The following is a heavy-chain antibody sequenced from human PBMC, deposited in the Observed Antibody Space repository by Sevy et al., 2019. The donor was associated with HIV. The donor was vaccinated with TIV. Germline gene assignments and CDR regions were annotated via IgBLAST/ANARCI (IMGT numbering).Heavy chain of an antibody. Sequence: GGSLRLSCAASGFTFSSYSMNWVRQAPEKGLEWISFCSGNSGAINYADSVKGRFTISRDNAKNSLYLQMNSLRVDDKAVYYCARDMGGSYTPLDYWGQGTLVTVSS. CDR2: CSGNSGAI. D-gene: IGHD3-10*01. CDR3: ARDMGGSYTPLDY. V-gene: IGHV3-48*01. CDR1: GFTFSSYS. J-gene: IGHJ4*02.